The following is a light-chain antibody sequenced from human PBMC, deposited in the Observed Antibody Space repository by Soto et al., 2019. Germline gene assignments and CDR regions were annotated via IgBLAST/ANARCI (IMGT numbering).Light chain of an antibody. V-gene: IGKV1-12*01. J-gene: IGKJ4*01. CDR3: QQTSSFPLT. CDR2: AAS. Sequence: DIQMTQSPSSVSASVGDSLTITCRASQGITSWVAWYQHKPGRAPKLLIYAASRLQSGVPSRFSGSGSGTDFTLTISSLQPVDFGTYYCQQTSSFPLTLGGGTKVEIK. CDR1: QGITSW.